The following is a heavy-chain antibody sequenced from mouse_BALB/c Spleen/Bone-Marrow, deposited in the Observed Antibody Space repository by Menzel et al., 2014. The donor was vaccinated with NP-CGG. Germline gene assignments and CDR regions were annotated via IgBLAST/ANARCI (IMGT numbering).Heavy chain of an antibody. CDR2: ISSGGSYT. Sequence: EVQLVESGGGLVKPGGSLKLSCAASGFTFSSYAMSWVRQTPEKRLEWVATISSGGSYTYYPDSVKGRFTISRDNARNTLYLQMSSLRSEDTALYYCARVLRVYAMDYWGQGTSVTVSS. V-gene: IGHV5-9*02. CDR1: GFTFSSYA. J-gene: IGHJ4*01. CDR3: ARVLRVYAMDY. D-gene: IGHD2-4*01.